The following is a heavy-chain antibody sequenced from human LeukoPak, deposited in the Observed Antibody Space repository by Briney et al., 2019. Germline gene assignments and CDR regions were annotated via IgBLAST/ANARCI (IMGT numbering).Heavy chain of an antibody. J-gene: IGHJ6*03. Sequence: GASVKVSCKASGYTFTGYYMHWVRQAPGQGLEWMGWINPNSGGTNYAQKFQGRVTMTRDTSISTAYMELSRLRSDDTAVYYCARDPDYYDSSGYAYYYYYYYMDVWGKGTTVTVSS. CDR1: GYTFTGYY. CDR2: INPNSGGT. V-gene: IGHV1-2*02. CDR3: ARDPDYYDSSGYAYYYYYYYMDV. D-gene: IGHD3-22*01.